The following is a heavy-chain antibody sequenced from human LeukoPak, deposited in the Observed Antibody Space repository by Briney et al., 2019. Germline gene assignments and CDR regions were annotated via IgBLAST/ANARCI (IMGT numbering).Heavy chain of an antibody. CDR2: IIPIFGTA. D-gene: IGHD3-22*01. CDR3: ARDHYYYDSSGYFSFGYGMDV. Sequence: ASVKVSCKASGGTFSSYAISWVRQAPGQGLEWMGGIIPIFGTANYAQKFQGRVTITADESTSTAYMELSSLRPEDTAVYYCARDHYYYDSSGYFSFGYGMDVWGQGTTVTVSS. J-gene: IGHJ6*02. CDR1: GGTFSSYA. V-gene: IGHV1-69*13.